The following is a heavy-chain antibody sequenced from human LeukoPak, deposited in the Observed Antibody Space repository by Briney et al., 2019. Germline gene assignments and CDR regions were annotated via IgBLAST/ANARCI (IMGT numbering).Heavy chain of an antibody. D-gene: IGHD5-18*01. CDR2: IYCSKNT. CDR1: GGSISSSSAY. CDR3: VSPRGFSYGYFDY. V-gene: IGHV4-39*01. Sequence: SETLSLTCTVSGGSISSSSAYWGWIHQPPGKGLEWIGSIYCSKNTYYNPSLKSRVTISADTSKNQFSLTLGSVSATDTAVYYCVSPRGFSYGYFDYWGQGTLVTVSS. J-gene: IGHJ4*02.